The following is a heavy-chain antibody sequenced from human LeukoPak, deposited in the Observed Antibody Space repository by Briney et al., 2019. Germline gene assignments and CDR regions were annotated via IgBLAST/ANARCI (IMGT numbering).Heavy chain of an antibody. CDR1: GFTFRHFA. CDR3: AKGRRVGIAAPIDA. V-gene: IGHV3-23*01. CDR2: ISGSGTNT. J-gene: IGHJ5*02. D-gene: IGHD6-13*01. Sequence: PGGSLRLSCAASGFTFRHFAMSWVRQAPGKGLEWVSVISGSGTNTYYAESVKGRFTISRDNSNNALYLQMHGLRDEDTALYYCAKGRRVGIAAPIDAWGQETQVTVSS.